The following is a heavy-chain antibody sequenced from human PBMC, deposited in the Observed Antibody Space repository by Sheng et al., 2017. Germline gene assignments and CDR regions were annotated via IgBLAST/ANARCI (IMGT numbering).Heavy chain of an antibody. CDR2: ISGSGGST. J-gene: IGHJ4*02. CDR1: GFTFSSYA. D-gene: IGHD3-3*01. CDR3: AKIAGGVVIIRAGYFDY. V-gene: IGHV3-23*01. Sequence: EVQLLESGGGLVQPGGSLRLSCAASGFTFSSYAMSWVRQAPGKGLEWVSAISGSGGSTYYADSVKGRFTISRDNSKNTLHLQMNSLRAEDTAVYYCAKIAGGVVIIRAGYFDYWGQGTLVTVSS.